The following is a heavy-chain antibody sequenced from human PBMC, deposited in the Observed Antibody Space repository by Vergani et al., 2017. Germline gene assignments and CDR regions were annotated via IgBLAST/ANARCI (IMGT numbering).Heavy chain of an antibody. CDR3: ARHSTVEWLVKLGWIDP. Sequence: QLQLQESGPGLVKPSATLSLTCSVSGASIRSSNYYWGWIRQPPGKGLEWIASLYYSGSTYHNPSLKSRVTISVDTSKNQFSLKLSSVTAADTAVYFWARHSTVEWLVKLGWIDPWGEGILVTVSS. CDR2: LYYSGST. J-gene: IGHJ5*02. D-gene: IGHD6-19*01. CDR1: GASIRSSNYY. V-gene: IGHV4-39*01.